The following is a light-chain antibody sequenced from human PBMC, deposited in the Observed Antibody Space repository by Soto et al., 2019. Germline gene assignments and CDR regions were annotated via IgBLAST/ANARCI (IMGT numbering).Light chain of an antibody. J-gene: IGKJ2*01. CDR2: DAS. Sequence: EIVMTQSPATLSVSPGERATLSCRASQSVSSNLAWYQQKPGQAPRLLIYDASTRATGIPARFSGSGSGTEFTHTISSLQSEDFAVYYCQQYNNWPPYTFGQGTKLEIK. CDR1: QSVSSN. V-gene: IGKV3-15*01. CDR3: QQYNNWPPYT.